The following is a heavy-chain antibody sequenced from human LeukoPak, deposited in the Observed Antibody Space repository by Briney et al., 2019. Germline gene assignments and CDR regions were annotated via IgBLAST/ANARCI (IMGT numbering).Heavy chain of an antibody. J-gene: IGHJ4*02. CDR2: VSGSGGRT. D-gene: IGHD6-13*01. CDR1: GFSFTTYA. V-gene: IGHV3-23*01. Sequence: GGALRLSCAASGFSFTTYATSWVRQAPGKGLEWVSTVSGSGGRTFYAESVKGRFTISKDNTKKILYLQMSSLRAEDTAVYYCAKDLINRIEAVGPIDYWGQGTLVTVSS. CDR3: AKDLINRIEAVGPIDY.